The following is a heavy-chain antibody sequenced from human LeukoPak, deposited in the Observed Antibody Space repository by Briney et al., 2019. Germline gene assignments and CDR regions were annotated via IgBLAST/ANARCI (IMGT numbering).Heavy chain of an antibody. CDR3: AFSCSSTSCHDAFDI. V-gene: IGHV4-39*07. J-gene: IGHJ3*02. Sequence: SETLSLTCTVSGGSISSSSYYWGWIRQPPGKGLEWIGSIYYSGSTYYNPSLKSRVTISVDTSKNQFSLKLSSVTAADTAVYYCAFSCSSTSCHDAFDIWGQGTMVTVSS. CDR2: IYYSGST. CDR1: GGSISSSSYY. D-gene: IGHD2-2*01.